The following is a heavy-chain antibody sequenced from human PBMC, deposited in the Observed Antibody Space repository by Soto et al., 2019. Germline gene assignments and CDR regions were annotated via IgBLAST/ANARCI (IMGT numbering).Heavy chain of an antibody. CDR2: ISGSGGST. D-gene: IGHD5-18*01. CDR1: AFIFINYA. V-gene: IGHV3-23*01. J-gene: IGHJ5*02. CDR3: VKERSGHSYADT. Sequence: GGWHRLSXVPSAFIFINYAISWLRQDPGKGLEWVSAISGSGGSTYYADSVKGRFTISRDNPKYTLYLQMNSLRVEDSPVYYCVKERSGHSYADTWGQGTRCTISS.